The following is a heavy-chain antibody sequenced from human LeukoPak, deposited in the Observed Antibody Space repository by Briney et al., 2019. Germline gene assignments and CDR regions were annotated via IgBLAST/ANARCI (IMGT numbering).Heavy chain of an antibody. D-gene: IGHD2-2*01. CDR1: GFTFSGYT. Sequence: GGSLRLSCAASGFTFSGYTMTWVRQAPGKGLEWVSSISNSSTYIYYADSVKGRFTISRDNVQNSLSLQMNSPRAEDTAVYYCARWVCSSTSCFYFDYWGQGSLVVVSS. CDR2: ISNSSTYI. CDR3: ARWVCSSTSCFYFDY. V-gene: IGHV3-21*01. J-gene: IGHJ4*02.